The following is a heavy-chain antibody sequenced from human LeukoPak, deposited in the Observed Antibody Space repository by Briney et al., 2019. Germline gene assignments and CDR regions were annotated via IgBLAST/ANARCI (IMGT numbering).Heavy chain of an antibody. J-gene: IGHJ4*02. CDR1: GYTFTSYD. CDR3: ARDYGSGSYLGY. V-gene: IGHV1-8*01. Sequence: ASVKVSCKASGYTFTSYDINWVRQAPEQGLEWMGWMNPNSGNTGYAQKFQGRVTMTRNTSISTAYMELSSLRSEDTAVYYCARDYGSGSYLGYWGQGTLVTVSS. D-gene: IGHD3-10*01. CDR2: MNPNSGNT.